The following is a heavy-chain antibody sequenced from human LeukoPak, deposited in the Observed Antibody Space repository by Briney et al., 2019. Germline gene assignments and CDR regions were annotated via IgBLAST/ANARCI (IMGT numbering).Heavy chain of an antibody. CDR2: IYYTGST. Sequence: SETLSLTCTVSGGSISTYYWSWIRQPPGKGLEWIGYIYYTGSTTYNPSLSSRVTISVDTSKNQFSLKLSSVTAADTAVYYCARRARRDGYTWGDYYYYYGMDVWGQGTTVTVSS. CDR1: GGSISTYY. D-gene: IGHD5-24*01. J-gene: IGHJ6*02. V-gene: IGHV4-59*08. CDR3: ARRARRDGYTWGDYYYYYGMDV.